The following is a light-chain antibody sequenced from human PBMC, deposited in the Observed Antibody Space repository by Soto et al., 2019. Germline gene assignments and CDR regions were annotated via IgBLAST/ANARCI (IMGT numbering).Light chain of an antibody. CDR2: AAS. CDR1: QDIRND. Sequence: IQVTQSPSSLSASVGDRVTITCRASQDIRNDLAWYQHKVGRAPKLLIYAASNLKRGVPSRFSGSGSGTDFTLTISSLQPEDFATYYCQQSIINPHTFGPGTKVDIK. J-gene: IGKJ3*01. CDR3: QQSIINPHT. V-gene: IGKV1-39*01.